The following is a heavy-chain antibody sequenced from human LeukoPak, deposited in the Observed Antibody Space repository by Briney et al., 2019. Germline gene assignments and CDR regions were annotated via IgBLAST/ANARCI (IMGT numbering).Heavy chain of an antibody. CDR1: GFAFSGHV. CDR3: AKGRPCSGTSCYGSYFDY. V-gene: IGHV3-23*01. Sequence: EGSLRLSCAASGFAFSGHVISWVRQAPGKGLEWVSSISGSGEGTYYADSVKGRFAISRDNSNNTLYLQMNSLRADDTAVYYCAKGRPCSGTSCYGSYFDYWGQGTLATVSS. CDR2: ISGSGEGT. J-gene: IGHJ4*02. D-gene: IGHD2-2*01.